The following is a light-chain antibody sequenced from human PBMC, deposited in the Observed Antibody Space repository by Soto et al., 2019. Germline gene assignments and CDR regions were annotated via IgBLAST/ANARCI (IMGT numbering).Light chain of an antibody. CDR1: QSVSSRY. Sequence: EIVLTQSPGTLSLSPGERATLSCRASQSVSSRYLAWYQQKAGQAPRLLIYGASSRATGIPDRFSGSGSGTDFPLTISRLEPEDFAVYYCQEYGSSPPITFGGGTKVEIK. J-gene: IGKJ4*01. CDR2: GAS. CDR3: QEYGSSPPIT. V-gene: IGKV3-20*01.